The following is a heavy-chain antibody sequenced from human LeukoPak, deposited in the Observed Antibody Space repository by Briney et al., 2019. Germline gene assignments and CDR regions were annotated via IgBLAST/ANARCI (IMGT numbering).Heavy chain of an antibody. CDR2: IKEDGSEK. CDR3: ARGPTNGQAFDY. J-gene: IGHJ4*02. V-gene: IGHV3-7*01. CDR1: GFMFSSYW. D-gene: IGHD2-8*01. Sequence: GGSLRLSCAASGFMFSSYWMSWVRQAPGKGLEWVADIKEDGSEKSYVDSVKGRFIISRDNAKNSLYLQMNTLRAEDTAVYYCARGPTNGQAFDYWGQGTLVSVSS.